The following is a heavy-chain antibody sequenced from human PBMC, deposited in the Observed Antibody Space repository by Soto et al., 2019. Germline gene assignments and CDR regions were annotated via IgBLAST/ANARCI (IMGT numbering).Heavy chain of an antibody. V-gene: IGHV1-18*01. J-gene: IGHJ5*02. Sequence: ASVKVSCKASGYTFTSYGISWVRQAPGQGLEWMGWISAYNGNTNYAQKLQGRVTMTTDTSTSTAYMELRSLRSDDTAVYYCARDLKWEVPAAMPVRPWGQGTLVTVSS. D-gene: IGHD2-2*01. CDR1: GYTFTSYG. CDR2: ISAYNGNT. CDR3: ARDLKWEVPAAMPVRP.